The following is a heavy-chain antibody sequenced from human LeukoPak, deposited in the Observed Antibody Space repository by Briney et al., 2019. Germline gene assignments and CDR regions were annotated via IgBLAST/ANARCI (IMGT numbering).Heavy chain of an antibody. J-gene: IGHJ4*02. V-gene: IGHV3-30*02. D-gene: IGHD6-13*01. CDR1: GFTFSSYG. CDR3: VKDSSSHPRGFDY. CDR2: IRYDGSNK. Sequence: GGSLRLSCAASGFTFSSYGMHWVRQAPGKGLEWVAFIRYDGSNKYYADSVKGRFTISRDNSKNTLYLQMNSLRAEDTAVYYCVKDSSSHPRGFDYWGQGTLVTVSS.